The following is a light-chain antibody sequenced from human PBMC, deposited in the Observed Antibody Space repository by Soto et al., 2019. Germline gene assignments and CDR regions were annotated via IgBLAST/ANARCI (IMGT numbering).Light chain of an antibody. CDR1: QSVRRDY. CDR2: STS. V-gene: IGKV3-20*01. Sequence: EIVLTQSPGTLSLSPGERATLSCRASQSVRRDYLAWYQQKPGQAPRLLIYSTSSRATGIPDRFSGSGSGTDFTLTISRLEPEDFAVYYCQQYGSSPPVTFSQGTRLEIK. J-gene: IGKJ5*01. CDR3: QQYGSSPPVT.